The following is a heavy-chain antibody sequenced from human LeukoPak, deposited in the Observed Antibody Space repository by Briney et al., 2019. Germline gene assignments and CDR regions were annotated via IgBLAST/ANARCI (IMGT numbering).Heavy chain of an antibody. J-gene: IGHJ1*01. V-gene: IGHV3-30*04. CDR1: GFTFSSYA. D-gene: IGHD3-22*01. CDR2: ISYDGSNK. CDR3: ARVGQQYSSGPAEYFQH. Sequence: SGGSLRLSCAASGFTFSSYAMHWVRQAPGKGLEWVAVISYDGSNKYYADSVKGRFTISRDNSKNTLYLQMNSLRAEDTAVYYCARVGQQYSSGPAEYFQHWGQGTLVTVSS.